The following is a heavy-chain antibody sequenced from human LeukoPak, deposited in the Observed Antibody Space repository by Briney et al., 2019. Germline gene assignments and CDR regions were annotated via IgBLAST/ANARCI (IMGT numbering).Heavy chain of an antibody. D-gene: IGHD2-15*01. Sequence: ASVKVSCEASGYTFTSYGITWVRQAPGQGLEWMGWITTYNGNTYYAQNFQGRVTMTADTSTSTAYMEVRGLRSDDTAVYYCARLSPPIASFCSGGTCYSGGFDPWGQGTLVTVSS. CDR3: ARLSPPIASFCSGGTCYSGGFDP. V-gene: IGHV1-18*01. CDR2: ITTYNGNT. CDR1: GYTFTSYG. J-gene: IGHJ5*02.